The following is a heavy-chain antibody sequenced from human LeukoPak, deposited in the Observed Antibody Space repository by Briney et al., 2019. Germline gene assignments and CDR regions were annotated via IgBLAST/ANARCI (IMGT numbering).Heavy chain of an antibody. CDR2: IYYSGRT. CDR3: ARLFSRGWEYHFGLDV. Sequence: SETLSLTCTVSGGSISTDASYWAWIRQPPGKGLEWIGSIYYSGRTYYSSSLKSRVTLSVDTSKNQFSLKMSSVTAADTAVFYCARLFSRGWEYHFGLDVWGQGTTVTVS. V-gene: IGHV4-39*01. J-gene: IGHJ6*02. D-gene: IGHD6-19*01. CDR1: GGSISTDASY.